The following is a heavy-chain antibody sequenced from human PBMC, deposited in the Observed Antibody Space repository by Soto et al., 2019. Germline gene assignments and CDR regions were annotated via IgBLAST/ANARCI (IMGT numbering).Heavy chain of an antibody. CDR2: FSLSGTT. Sequence: SETLSLTCTVSGASITGSSYWSWIRQPAGKGLEWIGRFSLSGTTNYNPSLRSRVTMSADVSKNQFSLRLTSVTAADTALYYCARGMTPPGAPAWYYFDSWGQGTLVTVSS. CDR1: GASITGSSY. V-gene: IGHV4-4*07. D-gene: IGHD2-8*02. J-gene: IGHJ4*02. CDR3: ARGMTPPGAPAWYYFDS.